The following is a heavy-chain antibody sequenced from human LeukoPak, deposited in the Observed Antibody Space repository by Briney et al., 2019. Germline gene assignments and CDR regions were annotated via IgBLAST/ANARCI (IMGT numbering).Heavy chain of an antibody. J-gene: IGHJ4*02. Sequence: GGSLRLSYAASGFTFSNYGIHWVRQAPGKGPEWVAVIWYDGSNKYSADSVKGRFTISRDNSKNKLYLQMNSLSAEDTAVYYCAKDLDYYESSGYFDNWGQGTLVTVSS. V-gene: IGHV3-33*03. CDR3: AKDLDYYESSGYFDN. CDR2: IWYDGSNK. D-gene: IGHD3-22*01. CDR1: GFTFSNYG.